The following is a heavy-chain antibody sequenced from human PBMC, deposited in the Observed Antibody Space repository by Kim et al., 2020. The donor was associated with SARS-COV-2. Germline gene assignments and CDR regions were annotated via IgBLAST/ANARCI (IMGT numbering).Heavy chain of an antibody. CDR2: INHSGST. Sequence: SETLSLTCAVYGGSFSGYYWSWIRQPSGKGLEWIGEINHSGSTNYNPSLKSRVTISVDTSKNQFSLKLSSVTAADTAVYYCARVLRYYYYMDVWGKGTTVTVSS. J-gene: IGHJ6*03. CDR3: ARVLRYYYYMDV. CDR1: GGSFSGYY. V-gene: IGHV4-34*01.